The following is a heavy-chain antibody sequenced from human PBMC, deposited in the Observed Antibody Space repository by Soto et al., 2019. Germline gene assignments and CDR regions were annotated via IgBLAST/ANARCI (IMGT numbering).Heavy chain of an antibody. V-gene: IGHV1-18*01. CDR3: ARDFLTRTPRGSATAQFSYYGMAV. J-gene: IGHJ6*02. D-gene: IGHD3-9*01. CDR1: GYTFISYA. Sequence: ASVKVSCKASGYTFISYAISWVRQVPGQGLEWMGRVSPYSGSTDSAQKFQGRLTMTADASTNTAYMDLRNLRSDDTAVYFCARDFLTRTPRGSATAQFSYYGMAVWGQGTTVTVSS. CDR2: VSPYSGST.